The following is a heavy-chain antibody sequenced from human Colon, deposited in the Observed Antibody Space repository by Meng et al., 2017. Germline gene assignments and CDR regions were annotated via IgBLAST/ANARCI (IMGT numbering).Heavy chain of an antibody. V-gene: IGHV4-39*01. D-gene: IGHD6-6*01. J-gene: IGHJ4*02. Sequence: HPQLQESGPGLVRSSEILPSCCTAAGGSINWCTFYWGWIRQPPGKGLVWIGNIYYTGKTYYNTSLKSRVTISVDTSKNQFYLKLNSVTATDTAVYYCARHYPLAARLSYFDIWGRGILVTVSS. CDR1: GGSINWCTFY. CDR3: ARHYPLAARLSYFDI. CDR2: IYYTGKT.